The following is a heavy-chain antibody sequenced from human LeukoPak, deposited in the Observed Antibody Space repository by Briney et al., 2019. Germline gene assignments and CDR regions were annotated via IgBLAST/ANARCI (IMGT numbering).Heavy chain of an antibody. CDR1: GFTFSSYG. D-gene: IGHD1-26*01. Sequence: PGGSLRLSCAASGFTFSSYGMHWVRRAPGKGLEWVAVISYDGSNKYYADSVKGRFTISRDNSKNTLYLQMNSLRAEDTAVYYCARGRGRIVGAYFDYWGQGTLVTVSS. CDR3: ARGRGRIVGAYFDY. J-gene: IGHJ4*02. CDR2: ISYDGSNK. V-gene: IGHV3-30*03.